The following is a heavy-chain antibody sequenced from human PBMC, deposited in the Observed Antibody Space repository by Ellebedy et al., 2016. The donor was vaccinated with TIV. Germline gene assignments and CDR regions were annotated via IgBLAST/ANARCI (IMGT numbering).Heavy chain of an antibody. D-gene: IGHD6-19*01. CDR2: ISAYNGST. CDR1: GYTFTSYG. V-gene: IGHV1-18*01. J-gene: IGHJ4*02. Sequence: ASVKVSCXASGYTFTSYGISWVRQAPGQGLEWMGWISAYNGSTNYAQKLQGRVTMTTDTSTSTAYMELRSLRSDDTAVYYCARGWERSSGWFDYFDYWGQGTLVTVSS. CDR3: ARGWERSSGWFDYFDY.